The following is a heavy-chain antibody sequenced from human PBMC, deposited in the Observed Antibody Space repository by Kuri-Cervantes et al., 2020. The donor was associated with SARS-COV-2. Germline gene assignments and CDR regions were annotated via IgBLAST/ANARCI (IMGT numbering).Heavy chain of an antibody. CDR2: ISSSSSYI. V-gene: IGHV3-21*01. CDR1: GFTFSSYS. CDR3: ARDRYGDYEFFDY. Sequence: GESLKISCAASGFTFSSYSMNWVRQAPGKGLEWVSSISSSSSYIYYADSAKGRFTISRDNAKNSLYLQMNSLRAEETAVYYCARDRYGDYEFFDYWGQGTLVTVSS. D-gene: IGHD4-17*01. J-gene: IGHJ4*02.